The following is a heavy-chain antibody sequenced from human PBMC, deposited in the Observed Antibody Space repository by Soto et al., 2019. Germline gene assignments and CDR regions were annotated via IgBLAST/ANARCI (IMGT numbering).Heavy chain of an antibody. J-gene: IGHJ6*03. Sequence: GGSLRLSCTASGFTFGDYAMSWFRQAPGKGLEWVGFIRSKAYGGTTEYAASVKGRFTISTDDSNSIAYLQMNSLKTEDTAVYYCTRGYTVFQQLPPLNYYYMDVWGKGTTVTVSS. CDR3: TRGYTVFQQLPPLNYYYMDV. V-gene: IGHV3-49*03. CDR1: GFTFGDYA. D-gene: IGHD6-13*01. CDR2: IRSKAYGGTT.